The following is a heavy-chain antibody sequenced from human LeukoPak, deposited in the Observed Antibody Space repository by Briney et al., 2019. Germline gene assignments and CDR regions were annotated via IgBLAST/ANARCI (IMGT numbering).Heavy chain of an antibody. CDR3: AREVTRGLSEEFDY. Sequence: PGGSLRLSCAASGFTFSSYAMHWVRQAPGKGLEWVAVISYDGSNKYYADSVKGRFTISRDNSKNTLYLQTNSLRAEDTAVYYCAREVTRGLSEEFDYWGQGTLVTVSS. J-gene: IGHJ4*02. CDR1: GFTFSSYA. D-gene: IGHD2-2*01. V-gene: IGHV3-30*04. CDR2: ISYDGSNK.